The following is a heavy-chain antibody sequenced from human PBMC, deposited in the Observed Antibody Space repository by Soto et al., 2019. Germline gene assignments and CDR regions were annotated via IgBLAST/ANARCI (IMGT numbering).Heavy chain of an antibody. J-gene: IGHJ4*02. CDR3: AKDQVGYDFWSGCLDY. D-gene: IGHD3-3*01. V-gene: IGHV3-30*18. CDR1: GFTFSSYG. CDR2: ISYDGSNK. Sequence: QVQLVESGGGVVQPGRSLRLSCAASGFTFSSYGMHWVRQAPGKGLEWVAVISYDGSNKYYADSVKGRFTISRDNSKNPLYLQMNSLRAEDTAVYYCAKDQVGYDFWSGCLDYWGQGTLVTVSS.